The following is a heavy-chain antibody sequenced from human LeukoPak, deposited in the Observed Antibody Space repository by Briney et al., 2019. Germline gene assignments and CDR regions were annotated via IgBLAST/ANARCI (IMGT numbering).Heavy chain of an antibody. CDR3: AKAPYRSTFYGFVP. V-gene: IGHV3-23*01. CDR1: GFTFSSYA. CDR2: ISDRGASA. Sequence: GGSLRLSCAVSGFTFSSYAMNWVRQPPGKGLDWVSVISDRGASAYYADSVKGRFTISRDNSKNTLYLQMNSLRAEDTAVYYCAKAPYRSTFYGFVPWGQGTLVTVSS. J-gene: IGHJ5*02. D-gene: IGHD6-13*01.